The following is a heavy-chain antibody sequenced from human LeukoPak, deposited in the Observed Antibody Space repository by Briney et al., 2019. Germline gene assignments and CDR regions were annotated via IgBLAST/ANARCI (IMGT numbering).Heavy chain of an antibody. J-gene: IGHJ4*02. D-gene: IGHD2-2*01. Sequence: PGGSLRLSCAASGFTFSSYSMNWVRQAPGKGLEWVSSISSSSSCIYYADSVKGRFTISRDNAKNSLYLQMNSLRAEDTAVYYCARAGYCSSTSCYLDYWGQGTLVTVSS. CDR3: ARAGYCSSTSCYLDY. CDR2: ISSSSSCI. CDR1: GFTFSSYS. V-gene: IGHV3-21*01.